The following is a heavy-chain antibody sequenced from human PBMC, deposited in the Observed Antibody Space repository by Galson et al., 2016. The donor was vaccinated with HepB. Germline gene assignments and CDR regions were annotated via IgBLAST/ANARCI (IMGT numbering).Heavy chain of an antibody. J-gene: IGHJ3*02. V-gene: IGHV1-69*01. CDR1: GGTFSRYC. D-gene: IGHD3-9*01. Sequence: SVKVSCKASGGTFSRYCFSWVRQDPRQGLEWMGGIIPFFRTTAYAQTFRGRVTITADESTSTVFMEVSSLSPEETAMYLCASAAARIHYGYYDIHASAMWGQGTVVTFAS. CDR2: IIPFFRTT. CDR3: ASAAARIHYGYYDIHASAM.